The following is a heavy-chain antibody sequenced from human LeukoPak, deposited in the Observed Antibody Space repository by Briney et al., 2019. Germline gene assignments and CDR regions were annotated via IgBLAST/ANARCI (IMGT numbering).Heavy chain of an antibody. V-gene: IGHV4-61*02. Sequence: SETLSLTCTVSGGSISSGSYSWSWIRQPAGKGLEWIGRIYTSGSTNYNPSLKSRVTISVDTSKNQFSLKLSSVTAADTAVYYCATSYNWNYGYYFDYWGQGTLVTVSS. CDR2: IYTSGST. J-gene: IGHJ4*02. D-gene: IGHD1-7*01. CDR1: GGSISSGSYS. CDR3: ATSYNWNYGYYFDY.